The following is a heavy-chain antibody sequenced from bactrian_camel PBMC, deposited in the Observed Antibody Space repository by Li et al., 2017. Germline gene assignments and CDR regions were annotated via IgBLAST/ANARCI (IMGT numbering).Heavy chain of an antibody. CDR2: MYTNGGTT. D-gene: IGHD7*01. V-gene: IGHV3S54*01. CDR3: AAVPTLRCIDGNWRGPPYDNYY. CDR1: IRTFNLYA. J-gene: IGHJ4*01. Sequence: HVQLVESGGGSVQAGGSLRLSCVASTSIRTFNLYAMGWFRQAPGKEREGVAVMYTNGGTTYYAASVKGRFTISKDNAKNTLYLQMNSLKPEDTAMYFCAAVPTLRCIDGNWRGPPYDNYYWGQGTQVTVS.